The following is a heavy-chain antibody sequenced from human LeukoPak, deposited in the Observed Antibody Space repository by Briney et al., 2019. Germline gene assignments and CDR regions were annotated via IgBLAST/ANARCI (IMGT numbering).Heavy chain of an antibody. CDR1: GFTFSTHW. D-gene: IGHD3-10*01. V-gene: IGHV3-74*01. CDR2: ISGDGSGT. Sequence: TGGSLRLSCAASGFTFSTHWMYWVRQAPGKELVWVSRISGDGSGTSYADSVKGRFTISRDNAKDTLYLQMTSLRVEDTAVYSCASLLTPYHGSGGGGMDVWGQGTTVTVSS. J-gene: IGHJ6*02. CDR3: ASLLTPYHGSGGGGMDV.